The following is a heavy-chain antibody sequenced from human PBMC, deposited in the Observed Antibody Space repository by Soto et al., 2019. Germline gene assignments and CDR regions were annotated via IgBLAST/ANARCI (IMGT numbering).Heavy chain of an antibody. CDR1: GFTFSSYA. Sequence: GGSLRLSCAASGFTFSSYAMSWVRQAPGKGLEWVSAISGSGGSTYYADSVKGRFTISRDNSKNTLYLQMNSLRAEDTAVYYCATGGYCSGGSCYYYYYMDVWGKGTTVTVSS. D-gene: IGHD2-15*01. CDR2: ISGSGGST. V-gene: IGHV3-23*01. J-gene: IGHJ6*03. CDR3: ATGGYCSGGSCYYYYYMDV.